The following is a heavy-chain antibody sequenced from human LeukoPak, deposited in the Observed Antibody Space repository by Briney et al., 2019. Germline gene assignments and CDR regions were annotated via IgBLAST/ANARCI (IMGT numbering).Heavy chain of an antibody. CDR1: GGSISSYY. V-gene: IGHV4-59*08. Sequence: PSETLSLTCTGSGGSISSYYWRWIRQPPGKGLEWIGYIYYSGSTNYNPSLKSRVTISVDTSKNQFSLKLSSVTAADTAVYYCARHYGTYYYGMDVWGQGTTVTVSS. CDR2: IYYSGST. CDR3: ARHYGTYYYGMDV. D-gene: IGHD1-14*01. J-gene: IGHJ6*02.